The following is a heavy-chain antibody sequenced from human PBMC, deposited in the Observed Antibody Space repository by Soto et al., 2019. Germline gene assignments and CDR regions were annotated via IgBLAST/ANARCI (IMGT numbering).Heavy chain of an antibody. CDR2: INAGNGNT. Sequence: QVQLVQSGAEVKKPGASVKVSRKASGYTFTSYAMHWVRQAPGQRLEWMGWINAGNGNTKYSQKFQGRVTITRDTSASTAYMELSSLRSEDTAVYYCARTVGDYYGMDVWGQGTTVTVSS. J-gene: IGHJ6*02. V-gene: IGHV1-3*01. CDR3: ARTVGDYYGMDV. CDR1: GYTFTSYA.